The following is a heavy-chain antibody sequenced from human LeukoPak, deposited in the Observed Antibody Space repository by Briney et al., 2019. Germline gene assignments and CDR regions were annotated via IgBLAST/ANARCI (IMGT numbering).Heavy chain of an antibody. CDR1: GGSFSGYY. CDR3: ARGHVGYTSPQTFDY. J-gene: IGHJ4*02. CDR2: INHSGST. V-gene: IGHV4-34*01. D-gene: IGHD5-18*01. Sequence: PSETLSLTCAVYGGSFSGYYWSWIRQPPGKGLEWIGEINHSGSTNYNPSLKSRVTISVDTSKNQFSLKLSSVTAADTAVYYCARGHVGYTSPQTFDYWGQGTLVTVSS.